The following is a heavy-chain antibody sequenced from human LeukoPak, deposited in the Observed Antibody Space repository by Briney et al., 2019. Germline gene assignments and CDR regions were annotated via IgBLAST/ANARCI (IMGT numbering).Heavy chain of an antibody. CDR2: ISVYNGNT. CDR3: GCAPREGGYYYYMDV. J-gene: IGHJ6*03. V-gene: IGHV1-18*01. D-gene: IGHD1-26*01. CDR1: GYTFTSYG. Sequence: ASVKVSCKASGYTFTSYGISWVRQAPGQGLEWMGWISVYNGNTTYAQKLQGRVTMTTDTSTSTAYMELRSLRSDDTAVYYCGCAPREGGYYYYMDVWGKGTTVTISS.